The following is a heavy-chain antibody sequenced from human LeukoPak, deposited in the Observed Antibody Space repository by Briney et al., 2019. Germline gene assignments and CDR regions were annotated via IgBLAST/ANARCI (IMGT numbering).Heavy chain of an antibody. D-gene: IGHD1-7*01. CDR2: IYCSGST. Sequence: SETLSLTCTVSGGSINNYYWSWIRQPPGKGLEWIGYIYCSGSTNYNPSPKSRVTISVDVSKNQISLKVYSVTAADTAVYYCARLQNYGSFDYWGQGTLVTVSS. CDR3: ARLQNYGSFDY. CDR1: GGSINNYY. J-gene: IGHJ4*02. V-gene: IGHV4-59*01.